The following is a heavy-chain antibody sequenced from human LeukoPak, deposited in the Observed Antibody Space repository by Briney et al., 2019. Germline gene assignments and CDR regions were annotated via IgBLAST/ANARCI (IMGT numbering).Heavy chain of an antibody. CDR3: ARQVVTGYMDV. D-gene: IGHD4-23*01. V-gene: IGHV5-51*07. J-gene: IGHJ6*03. CDR1: GSSFTSYW. Sequence: GASLKISYKGSGSSFTSYWIGWVHPMPGKGLEWMGIIYPGVSDTRSSPSFQGQVTISADKSISTAYLQWSSLKASDTAMYYCARQVVTGYMDVWGKGTTVTVSS. CDR2: IYPGVSDT.